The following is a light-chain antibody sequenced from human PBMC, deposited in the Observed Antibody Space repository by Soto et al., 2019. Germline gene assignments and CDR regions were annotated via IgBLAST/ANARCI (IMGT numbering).Light chain of an antibody. CDR2: AAS. CDR3: QQYNNWWT. J-gene: IGKJ1*01. V-gene: IGKV1-12*01. Sequence: DIQMTQSPSSVSASVGDSVTITCRASQGIDNWLAWYQQKPGMAPKLLISAASNLQSGVPTRFSGSGSGTDFTLTINSLQSEDFAVYYCQQYNNWWTFGQGTKVEIK. CDR1: QGIDNW.